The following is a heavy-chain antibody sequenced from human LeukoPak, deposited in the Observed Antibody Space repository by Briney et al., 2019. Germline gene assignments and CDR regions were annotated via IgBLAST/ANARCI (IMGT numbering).Heavy chain of an antibody. CDR3: ARDRGFGRTLWGFDY. CDR1: GFTFSSYS. Sequence: PGGSLRLSCAASGFTFSSYSRNWVRQAPGKGLEWVSSISSSSSYIYYADSVKGRFTISRDNAKNSLYLQMNSLRAEDTAVYYCARDRGFGRTLWGFDYWGQGTLVTVSS. D-gene: IGHD3-10*01. CDR2: ISSSSSYI. J-gene: IGHJ4*02. V-gene: IGHV3-21*01.